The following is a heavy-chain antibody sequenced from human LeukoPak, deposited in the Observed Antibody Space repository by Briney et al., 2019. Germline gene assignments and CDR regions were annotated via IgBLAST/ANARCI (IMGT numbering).Heavy chain of an antibody. CDR1: GYTFTGYY. J-gene: IGHJ4*02. CDR3: AREPEQWLLDY. D-gene: IGHD6-19*01. Sequence: GASVKVSCKASGYTFTGYYMHWVRQAPGQGLEWMGWINPNSRGTNYAQKFQGRVTMTRDTSISTAYMELSRLRSDDTAVYYCAREPEQWLLDYWGQGTLVTVSS. V-gene: IGHV1-2*02. CDR2: INPNSRGT.